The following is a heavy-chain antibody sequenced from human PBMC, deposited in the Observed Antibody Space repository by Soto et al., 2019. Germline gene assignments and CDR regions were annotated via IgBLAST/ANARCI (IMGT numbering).Heavy chain of an antibody. J-gene: IGHJ4*02. V-gene: IGHV3-30*04. CDR1: GFTLSSYT. CDR2: ILYDGSNK. D-gene: IGHD6-13*01. CDR3: EREKIGAGGLEY. Sequence: QVQLVASGGGVVQPGRSLRLSCAASGFTLSSYTLHWVRQAQCKGLARVAAILYDGSNKYYTGSVKVRFTISRDNYQNTLFLQMNRLRADDTALYYCEREKIGAGGLEYWGQGTLVTVSS.